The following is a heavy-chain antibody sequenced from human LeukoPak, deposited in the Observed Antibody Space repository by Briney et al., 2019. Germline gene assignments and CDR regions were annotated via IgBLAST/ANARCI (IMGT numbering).Heavy chain of an antibody. J-gene: IGHJ3*01. V-gene: IGHV5-51*01. CDR3: ARRSTHDAFDF. CDR1: GDIFTSYW. Sequence: HGESLKISCKSSGDIFTSYWIGWVRQMPGKGLEWMGIIYPGDSNIKYSPSFQGQVTISADESINTVYLQWSSLKASDTAMYYCARRSTHDAFDFWGQGTMVTVFS. CDR2: IYPGDSNI.